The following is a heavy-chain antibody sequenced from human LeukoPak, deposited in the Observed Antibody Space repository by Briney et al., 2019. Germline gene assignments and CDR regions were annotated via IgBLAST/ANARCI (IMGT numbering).Heavy chain of an antibody. D-gene: IGHD6-13*01. CDR3: ASYSSSWTGFDY. CDR2: INHSGST. J-gene: IGHJ4*02. V-gene: IGHV4-34*01. CDR1: GGSFSGYY. Sequence: SETLSLTCAVYGGSFSGYYWSWIRQPPGKGLEWIGEINHSGSTYYNPSLKSRVTISVDTSKNQFSLKLSSVTAADTAVYYCASYSSSWTGFDYWGQGTLVTVSS.